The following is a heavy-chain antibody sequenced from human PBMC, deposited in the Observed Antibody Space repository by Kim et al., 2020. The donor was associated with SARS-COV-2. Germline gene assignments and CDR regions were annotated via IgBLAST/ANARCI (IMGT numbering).Heavy chain of an antibody. CDR3: ARVAVTMVRGVIISRFSNSWFDP. CDR2: IKQDGSEK. Sequence: GGSLRLSCAASGFTFSSYWMSWVRQAPGKGLEWVANIKQDGSEKYYVDSVKGRFTISRDNAKNSLYLQMNSLRAEDTAVYYCARVAVTMVRGVIISRFSNSWFDPWGQGTLVTVSS. J-gene: IGHJ5*02. D-gene: IGHD3-10*01. V-gene: IGHV3-7*01. CDR1: GFTFSSYW.